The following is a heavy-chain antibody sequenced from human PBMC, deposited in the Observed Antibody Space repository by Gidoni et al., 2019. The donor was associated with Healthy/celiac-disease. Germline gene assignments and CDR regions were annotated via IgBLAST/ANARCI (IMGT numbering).Heavy chain of an antibody. V-gene: IGHV2-5*01. Sequence: QITLKESGPTLVKPTQTLTLTCTFSGFSPSTSGVGVGWTRQPPGKALEWLALIYWNDDKRYSPSLKSRLTITKDTSKNQVVLTMTNMDPVDTATYYCAQWAEYSSHGIGFDPWGQGTLVTVSS. D-gene: IGHD6-6*01. CDR2: IYWNDDK. CDR1: GFSPSTSGVG. J-gene: IGHJ5*02. CDR3: AQWAEYSSHGIGFDP.